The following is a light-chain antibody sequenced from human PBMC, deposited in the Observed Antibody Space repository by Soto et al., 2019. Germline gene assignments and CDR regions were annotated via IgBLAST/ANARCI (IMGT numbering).Light chain of an antibody. V-gene: IGLV2-8*01. CDR2: EVT. Sequence: QSALTQPPSASGSPGQSVTISCTGTSSDVGGYNYVSWYQQHPGQGPKLMIYEVTKRPSGVPDRFSVSKSGSTASLTVSRLQAEDEAHYYCSAYGGSNNFVVFGGGTKLTVL. CDR3: SAYGGSNNFVV. CDR1: SSDVGGYNY. J-gene: IGLJ2*01.